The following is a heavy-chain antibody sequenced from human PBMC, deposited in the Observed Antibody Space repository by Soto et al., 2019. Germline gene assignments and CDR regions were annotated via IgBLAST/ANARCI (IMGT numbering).Heavy chain of an antibody. J-gene: IGHJ4*02. CDR3: VRSFGWYAIDY. CDR2: ISHIGSV. CDR1: GVSISSNYY. V-gene: IGHV4-4*02. Sequence: QVLLQESGPGLVQPSGTLSLSCAVSGVSISSNYYWDWVRQSPGKGLEWLGDISHIGSVNYSPSLMSRVTISMDRSENQFSLKLNSVTAADTAVYYCVRSFGWYAIDYWGQGTLVIVSS. D-gene: IGHD6-19*01.